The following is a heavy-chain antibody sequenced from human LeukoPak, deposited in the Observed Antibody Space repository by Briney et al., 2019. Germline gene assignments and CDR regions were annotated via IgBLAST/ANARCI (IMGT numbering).Heavy chain of an antibody. CDR1: GFTFSSYS. J-gene: IGHJ6*02. D-gene: IGHD3-22*01. Sequence: GGSLRLSCAASGFTFSSYSMTWVRQAPGKGLEWVSSISSSSSYIYYADSVKGRFTISRDNAKNSLYLQMNSLRAEDTAVYYCARVPPHYYDSSGYGGYYYGMDVWGQGTTVTVSS. V-gene: IGHV3-21*01. CDR3: ARVPPHYYDSSGYGGYYYGMDV. CDR2: ISSSSSYI.